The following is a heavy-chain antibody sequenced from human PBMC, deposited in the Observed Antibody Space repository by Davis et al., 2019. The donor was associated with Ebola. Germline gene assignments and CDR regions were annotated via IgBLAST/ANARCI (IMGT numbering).Heavy chain of an antibody. Sequence: PGGSLRLSCAASGFMFSSYWKTWVRQAPGKGLEWVANIKEDASEINYVDPVRGRFTISRDNAKSSLYLQMNSLRVDDTAVYYCATVRYDLGQAYWGQGTLVTVSS. D-gene: IGHD1-14*01. CDR3: ATVRYDLGQAY. CDR2: IKEDASEI. J-gene: IGHJ4*02. V-gene: IGHV3-7*03. CDR1: GFMFSSYW.